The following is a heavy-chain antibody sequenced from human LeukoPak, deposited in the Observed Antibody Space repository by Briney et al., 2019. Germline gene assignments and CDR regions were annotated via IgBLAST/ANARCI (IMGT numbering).Heavy chain of an antibody. D-gene: IGHD6-13*01. J-gene: IGHJ4*02. CDR1: GGSISSHY. Sequence: SETLSLTCTVSGGSISSHYWSWIRQPAGKGLEWIGRIYSTGSTNYNPSLKSRVTMSVDTSKNQFSLRLRSVTAADTAVYYCARQIASAGTAGFDFWGQGALVTVSS. CDR3: ARQIASAGTAGFDF. CDR2: IYSTGST. V-gene: IGHV4-4*07.